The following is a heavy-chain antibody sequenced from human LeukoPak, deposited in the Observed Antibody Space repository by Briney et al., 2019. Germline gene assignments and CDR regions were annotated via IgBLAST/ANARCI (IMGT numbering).Heavy chain of an antibody. CDR3: ARVRSLLWFGESGPFDY. J-gene: IGHJ4*02. CDR2: ISAYNGNT. D-gene: IGHD3-10*01. Sequence: GASVKVSCKASGYTFTSYGISWVRQAPGQGLEWMGWISAYNGNTNYAQKLQGRVTMTTDTSTSTAYMELRSLRSDDTAVYYCARVRSLLWFGESGPFDYWGQGTLVTVSS. CDR1: GYTFTSYG. V-gene: IGHV1-18*01.